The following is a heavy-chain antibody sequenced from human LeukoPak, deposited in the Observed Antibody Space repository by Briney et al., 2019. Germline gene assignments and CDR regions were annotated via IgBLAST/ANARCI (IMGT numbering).Heavy chain of an antibody. V-gene: IGHV3-21*01. CDR3: ARDHYYDYVWGSYPGRTNFDY. J-gene: IGHJ4*02. Sequence: GGSLRLSCAASGFTFSSYSMNWVRQAPGKGLEWVSSISSSSYIYYADSVKGRFTISRDNAKNSLYLQMNSLRAEDTAVYYCARDHYYDYVWGSYPGRTNFDYWGQGTLVTVSS. D-gene: IGHD3-16*02. CDR1: GFTFSSYS. CDR2: ISSSSYI.